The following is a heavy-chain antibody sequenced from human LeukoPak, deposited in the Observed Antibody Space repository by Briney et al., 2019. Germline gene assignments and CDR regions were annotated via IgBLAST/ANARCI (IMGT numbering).Heavy chain of an antibody. CDR1: GGSFSGYY. Sequence: SGTLSLTCAVYGGSFSGYYWSWIRQPPGKGLEWIGEINHSGSTNYNPSLKSRVTISVDTSKNQFSLKLSSVTAADTAVYYCARATAGDYVWGSYRYTTLAFDYWGQGTLVTVSS. CDR2: INHSGST. V-gene: IGHV4-34*01. CDR3: ARATAGDYVWGSYRYTTLAFDY. J-gene: IGHJ4*02. D-gene: IGHD3-16*02.